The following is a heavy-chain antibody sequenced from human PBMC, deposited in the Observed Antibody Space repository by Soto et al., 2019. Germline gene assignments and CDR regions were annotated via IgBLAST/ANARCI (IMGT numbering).Heavy chain of an antibody. CDR3: ARDIETTVTTFVGFDY. CDR1: GFTFSSYS. D-gene: IGHD4-17*01. J-gene: IGHJ4*02. V-gene: IGHV3-48*01. CDR2: ISSSSSTI. Sequence: GGSLRLSCAASGFTFSSYSMNWVRQAPGKGLEWVSYISSSSSTIYYADSVKGRFTISRDNAKNSLYLQMNSLRAEDTAVYYCARDIETTVTTFVGFDYWGQGTLVTVSS.